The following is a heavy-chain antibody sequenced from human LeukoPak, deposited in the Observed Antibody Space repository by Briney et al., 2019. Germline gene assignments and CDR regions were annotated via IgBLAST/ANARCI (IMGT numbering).Heavy chain of an antibody. J-gene: IGHJ3*01. D-gene: IGHD2/OR15-2a*01. Sequence: GGSLRLSCAASGFTFSNYAMSWLPQAPGKTLDRVSGVTSTGGTTYYADSVQGRFTISRDNSRNTLYLQMNSLRAEDTAVYYCAKDGRNSPLRWGRGAVVSVSS. CDR3: AKDGRNSPLR. V-gene: IGHV3-23*01. CDR1: GFTFSNYA. CDR2: VTSTGGTT.